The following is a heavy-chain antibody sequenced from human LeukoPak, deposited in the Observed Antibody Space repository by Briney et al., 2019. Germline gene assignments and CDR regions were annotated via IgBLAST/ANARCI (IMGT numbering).Heavy chain of an antibody. V-gene: IGHV1-2*02. D-gene: IGHD6-19*01. CDR2: INPNSGGT. CDR3: ARCIAVAGTRGIYYYYYMDV. CDR1: GYTFIGYY. J-gene: IGHJ6*03. Sequence: ASVKVSCKASGYTFIGYYIYWVRQAPGQGLEWMGWINPNSGGTKYAQKFQGRVTMTRDTSITTAYMELSTLTSDDTAVYYCARCIAVAGTRGIYYYYYMDVWGKGTTVTVSS.